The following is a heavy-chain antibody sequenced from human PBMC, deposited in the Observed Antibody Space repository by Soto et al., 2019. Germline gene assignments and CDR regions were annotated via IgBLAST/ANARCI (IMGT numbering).Heavy chain of an antibody. CDR2: INSDGSST. V-gene: IGHV3-74*01. J-gene: IGHJ3*02. CDR1: GFTFSSYW. D-gene: IGHD6-13*01. CDR3: AREYSSSWYTGIAFDI. Sequence: GSLRLACAASGFTFSSYWMHWVRQAPGKGLGWVSRINSDGSSTSYADSVKGRFTISRDNAKNTLYLQMNSLRAEDTAVYYCAREYSSSWYTGIAFDIWGQGTMVTVSS.